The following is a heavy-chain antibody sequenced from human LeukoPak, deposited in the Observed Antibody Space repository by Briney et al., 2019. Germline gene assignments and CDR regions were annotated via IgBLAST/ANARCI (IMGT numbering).Heavy chain of an antibody. J-gene: IGHJ3*02. Sequence: SETLSLTCAVSGGSISSGGYSWSWIRQPPGEGLEWIGYIYHSGSTYYNPSLKSRVTISVDRSKNQFSLKLSSVTAADTAVYYCAREVAAAGTRAFDIWGQGTMVTVSS. V-gene: IGHV4-30-2*01. D-gene: IGHD6-13*01. CDR3: AREVAAAGTRAFDI. CDR1: GGSISSGGYS. CDR2: IYHSGST.